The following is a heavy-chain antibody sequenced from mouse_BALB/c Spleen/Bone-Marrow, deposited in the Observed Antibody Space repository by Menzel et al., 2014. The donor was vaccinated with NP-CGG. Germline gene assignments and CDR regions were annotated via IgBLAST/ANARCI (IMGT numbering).Heavy chain of an antibody. CDR2: INPDSSTI. J-gene: IGHJ2*01. Sequence: EVQLQESGGGLVQPGGSLKLSCAASGFDFSRYWMSWVRQAPGKGLEWIGEINPDSSTINYTPSLKDKFIISRDNAKNTLYLRLNKVRSEDTALYYCAILDYYGYLNYWGQGTTLTVSS. CDR3: AILDYYGYLNY. V-gene: IGHV4-1*02. D-gene: IGHD1-1*01. CDR1: GFDFSRYW.